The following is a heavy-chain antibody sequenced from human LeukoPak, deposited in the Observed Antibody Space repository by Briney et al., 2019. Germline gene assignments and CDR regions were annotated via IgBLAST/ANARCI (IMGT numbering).Heavy chain of an antibody. CDR3: ARGEGLGTTNGGYYFAY. J-gene: IGHJ4*02. CDR1: GFNFRAYW. Sequence: PGGSLRLSCTTSGFNFRAYWMGWVRQAPGKGLEWVANIHQQVSKENYVDSVKGRFTISRDNAKNSLYLQMNTLRAEDTAVYYRARGEGLGTTNGGYYFAYWGQGSLVIVSS. D-gene: IGHD1-26*01. CDR2: IHQQVSKE. V-gene: IGHV3-7*01.